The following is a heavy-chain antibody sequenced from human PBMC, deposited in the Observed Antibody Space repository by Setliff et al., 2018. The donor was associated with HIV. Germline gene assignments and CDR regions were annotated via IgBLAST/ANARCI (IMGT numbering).Heavy chain of an antibody. CDR3: ARLRGSYDFSNWFDP. V-gene: IGHV4-59*11. Sequence: KLPETLSLTCTVSGGSIRSHYWSWIRQPPGKRLEWIGYIYYSGSTNYNPSLKSRVTISVDTAKNQFSLKLSSVTAADTAVYYCARLRGSYDFSNWFDPWGQGTQVTVSS. CDR1: GGSIRSHY. CDR2: IYYSGST. J-gene: IGHJ5*02. D-gene: IGHD3-3*01.